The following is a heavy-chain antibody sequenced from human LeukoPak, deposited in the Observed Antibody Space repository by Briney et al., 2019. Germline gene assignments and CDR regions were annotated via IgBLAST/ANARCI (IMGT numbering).Heavy chain of an antibody. CDR1: GGSLSGYY. J-gene: IGHJ4*02. CDR2: IYYSGST. D-gene: IGHD6-13*01. CDR3: ARHGSSWQTFDY. Sequence: SETLSLTCAVSGGSLSGYYWTWIRQPPGKGLEWIGYIYYSGSTNYNPSLNSRVTISVDTSKNQFSLKLSSVTAADTAVYYCARHGSSWQTFDYWGQGTLVTVSS. V-gene: IGHV4-59*01.